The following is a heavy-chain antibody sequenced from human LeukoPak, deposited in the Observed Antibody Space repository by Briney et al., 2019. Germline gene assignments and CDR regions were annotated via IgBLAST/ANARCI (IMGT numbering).Heavy chain of an antibody. CDR3: ARLRGKITMVRGSVPRATGFDY. CDR2: IYTSGST. D-gene: IGHD3-10*01. J-gene: IGHJ4*02. CDR1: GSSISSYY. Sequence: SETLSLTCTVSGSSISSYYWSWIRQPAGKGLEWIGRIYTSGSTNYNPSLKSRVTISVDTSKNQFSLKLSSVTAADTAVYYCARLRGKITMVRGSVPRATGFDYWGQGTLVTVSS. V-gene: IGHV4-4*07.